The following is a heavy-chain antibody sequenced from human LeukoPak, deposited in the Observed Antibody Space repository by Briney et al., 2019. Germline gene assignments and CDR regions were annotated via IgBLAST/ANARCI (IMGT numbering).Heavy chain of an antibody. CDR3: AKDKDIVVVPAASDGMDV. Sequence: PGRSLRLSCAASGFTFSSYGMHWVRQAPGKGLEWVAVISYDGSNKYYADSVKGRFTISRDNSKNTLYLQMNSLRVEDTAVCYCAKDKDIVVVPAASDGMDVWGQGTTVTVSS. J-gene: IGHJ6*02. CDR2: ISYDGSNK. V-gene: IGHV3-30*18. D-gene: IGHD2-2*01. CDR1: GFTFSSYG.